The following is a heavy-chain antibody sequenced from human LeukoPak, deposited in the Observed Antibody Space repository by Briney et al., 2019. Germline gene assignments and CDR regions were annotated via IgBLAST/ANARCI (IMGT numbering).Heavy chain of an antibody. V-gene: IGHV4-59*01. CDR2: IYHSGST. CDR1: GGSISSYY. D-gene: IGHD3-3*01. CDR3: ARDRYDFWSGYPSLDY. J-gene: IGHJ4*02. Sequence: PSETLSLTCTVSGGSISSYYWSWIRQPPGKGLGWIGYIYHSGSTNYNPSLKSRVTISVDTSKNQFSLKLSSVTAADTAVYYCARDRYDFWSGYPSLDYWGQGTLVTVSS.